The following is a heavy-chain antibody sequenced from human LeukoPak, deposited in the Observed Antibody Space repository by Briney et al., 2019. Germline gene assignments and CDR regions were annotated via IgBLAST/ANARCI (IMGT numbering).Heavy chain of an antibody. D-gene: IGHD1-1*01. CDR1: GFTFSSYW. J-gene: IGHJ4*02. V-gene: IGHV3-74*01. CDR2: INSDGSST. Sequence: PGGSLRLSCAASGFTFSSYWMHWVRQAPGKGLVWVSRINSDGSSTSYADSVKGRFTISRDNAKNTQYLQMNSLRAEDTAVYYCARVPGFTGTGDYWGQGTLVTVSS. CDR3: ARVPGFTGTGDY.